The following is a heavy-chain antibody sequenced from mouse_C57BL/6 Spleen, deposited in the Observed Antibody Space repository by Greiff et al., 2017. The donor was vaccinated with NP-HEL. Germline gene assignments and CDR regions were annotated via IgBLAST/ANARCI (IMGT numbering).Heavy chain of an antibody. D-gene: IGHD2-4*01. CDR2: IDPSDSET. J-gene: IGHJ2*01. CDR3: ASMRGYDYFFDY. V-gene: IGHV1-52*01. CDR1: GYTFTSYW. Sequence: QVQLQQPGAELVRPGSSVKLSCKASGYTFTSYWMHWVKQRPIKGLEWIGTIDPSDSETHYNQKIKEKATLTVDKSSSTAYMQLSSLTSEYSAVYYCASMRGYDYFFDYWGQGTTLTVSS.